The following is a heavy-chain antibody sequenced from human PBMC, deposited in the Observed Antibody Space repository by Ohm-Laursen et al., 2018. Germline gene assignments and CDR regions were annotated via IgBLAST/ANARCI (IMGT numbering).Heavy chain of an antibody. J-gene: IGHJ4*02. CDR1: GGSFSGYD. Sequence: SQTLSLTCTVYGGSFSGYDWSWIRQPPGKGLEWIGEINHSGRTNYNPSLKSRVTISVDTSKNQFSLKLSSVTAADTAVYYCARGFSGWWGRIDYWGQGILVTVSS. D-gene: IGHD6-19*01. V-gene: IGHV4-34*01. CDR3: ARGFSGWWGRIDY. CDR2: INHSGRT.